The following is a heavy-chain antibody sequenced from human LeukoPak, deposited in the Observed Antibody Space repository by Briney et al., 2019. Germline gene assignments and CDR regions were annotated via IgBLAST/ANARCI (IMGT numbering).Heavy chain of an antibody. J-gene: IGHJ4*02. CDR1: GGSINSYY. V-gene: IGHV4-4*07. D-gene: IGHD3-3*01. CDR2: IYTSGST. CDR3: ATNYTALSAFDS. Sequence: PSETLSLTCTVSGGSINSYYWNWIRQPAGKELEWIGHIYTSGSTKYNPSLKSRVTMSIDTSKNQFSLNLYSMTAADTAVCYCATNYTALSAFDSWGQGTLVTVSS.